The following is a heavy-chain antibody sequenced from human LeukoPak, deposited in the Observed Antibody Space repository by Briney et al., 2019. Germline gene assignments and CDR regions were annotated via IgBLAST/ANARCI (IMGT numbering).Heavy chain of an antibody. CDR2: INGGGKT. V-gene: IGHV4-34*01. D-gene: IGHD3-16*01. Sequence: PGGSLRLSCAASGFIFSNYAMSWVRQAPGKGLEWIGEINGGGKTDYNPSLKSRVSMSVDTSKNQFSLRLTSVTAADTAIYYCARRPYGLIRGIGGPTGHWFEAWGQGTLVSVSS. CDR1: GFIFSNYA. CDR3: ARRPYGLIRGIGGPTGHWFEA. J-gene: IGHJ5*02.